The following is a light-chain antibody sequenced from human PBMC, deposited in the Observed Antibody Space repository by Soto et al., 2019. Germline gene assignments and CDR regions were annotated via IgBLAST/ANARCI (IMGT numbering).Light chain of an antibody. CDR2: GAS. V-gene: IGKV3-20*01. J-gene: IGKJ4*01. CDR3: QQFGRSSAP. CDR1: QSVGSNY. Sequence: EIVLTQSPGTLSLSPGERATLSCRASQSVGSNYLAWYQQKPGQAPRLLMYGASTRATGIPDRFSGIGSGTDFTLTIRSLEPDDFAVYYCQQFGRSSAPFGGGTKVDIK.